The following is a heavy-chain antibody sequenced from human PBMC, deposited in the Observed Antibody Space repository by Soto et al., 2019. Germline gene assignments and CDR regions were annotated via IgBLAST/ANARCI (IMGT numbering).Heavy chain of an antibody. CDR2: VHRSGST. CDR3: ARRDYYDSTGYYGD. V-gene: IGHV4-4*02. CDR1: GGSINTDKW. D-gene: IGHD3-22*01. Sequence: QVQLQESGPGLVKPSGTLSLTCAVSGGSINTDKWWNWVRQPPGKGLEWIGEVHRSGSTNSNPSLKSRVTIAVDKSQNPFSLKLSSVTAADTAIYYCARRDYYDSTGYYGDWGQGTPVTVSS. J-gene: IGHJ4*02.